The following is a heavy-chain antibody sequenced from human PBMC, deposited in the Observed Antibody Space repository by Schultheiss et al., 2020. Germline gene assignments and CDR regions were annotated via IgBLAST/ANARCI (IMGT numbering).Heavy chain of an antibody. V-gene: IGHV4-38-2*01. CDR1: GYSISSGYY. D-gene: IGHD3-22*01. CDR3: ARGTEIVVVPDAFDI. CDR2: IYHSGST. Sequence: SATLSLTCAVSGYSISSGYYWGWIRQPPGKGLEWIGSIYHSGSTYYNPSLKSRVTISVDTSKNQFSLKLSSVTAADTAVYYCARGTEIVVVPDAFDIWGQGTMVTVSS. J-gene: IGHJ3*02.